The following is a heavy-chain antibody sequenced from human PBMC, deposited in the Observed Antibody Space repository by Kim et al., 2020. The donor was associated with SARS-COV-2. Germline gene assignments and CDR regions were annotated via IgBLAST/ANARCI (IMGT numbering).Heavy chain of an antibody. CDR3: ARDSSYYGSGNYNWFDP. D-gene: IGHD3-10*01. V-gene: IGHV4-59*01. J-gene: IGHJ5*02. Sequence: LKSRVTISVDTSKNLFSLKLSSVTAADTAVYYCARDSSYYGSGNYNWFDPWGQGTLVTVSS.